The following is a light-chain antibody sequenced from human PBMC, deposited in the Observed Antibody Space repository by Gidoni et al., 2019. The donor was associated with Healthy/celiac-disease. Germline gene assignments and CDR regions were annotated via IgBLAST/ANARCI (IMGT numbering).Light chain of an antibody. CDR1: QSISRY. J-gene: IGKJ4*01. CDR2: EAS. V-gene: IGKV3-11*01. CDR3: QQRANWPPLT. Sequence: EIVLTQSPATLSLSPGERATLSCRASQSISRYLAWYQHKPGQAPRLLIYEASNRATGVPAMFSGSGSGTDFTLTISSLDPEDFAVYYCQQRANWPPLTFGGGTKVEIK.